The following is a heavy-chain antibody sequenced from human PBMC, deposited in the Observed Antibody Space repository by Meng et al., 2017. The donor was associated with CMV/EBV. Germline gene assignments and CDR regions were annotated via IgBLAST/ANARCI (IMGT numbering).Heavy chain of an antibody. Sequence: SLKISCAASGFIFDDYAMHWVRQVPGKGLEWVSGISWNSGSIGYADSVKGRFTISRDNSKNTLYLQMNSLRAEDTAVYYCAKDRGYYDSSGYNPMGDYYGMDVWGQGTTVTAP. CDR2: ISWNSGSI. CDR1: GFIFDDYA. D-gene: IGHD3-22*01. V-gene: IGHV3-9*01. CDR3: AKDRGYYDSSGYNPMGDYYGMDV. J-gene: IGHJ6*02.